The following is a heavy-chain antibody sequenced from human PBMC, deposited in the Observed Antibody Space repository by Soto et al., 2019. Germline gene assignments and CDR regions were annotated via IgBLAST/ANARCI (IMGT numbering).Heavy chain of an antibody. CDR3: ARVLYPNFDY. J-gene: IGHJ4*02. V-gene: IGHV3-53*01. Sequence: EVQLVESGGGLIQPGGSLRLSCAASGFTVSSDDMSWVRQAPGKGLEWVSGIYSDGSAYYADAVKGRFTISRANSQNTLYLQMNSLRAEDTAVYYCARVLYPNFDYWGQGTLVTVSS. CDR2: IYSDGSA. D-gene: IGHD2-2*02. CDR1: GFTVSSDD.